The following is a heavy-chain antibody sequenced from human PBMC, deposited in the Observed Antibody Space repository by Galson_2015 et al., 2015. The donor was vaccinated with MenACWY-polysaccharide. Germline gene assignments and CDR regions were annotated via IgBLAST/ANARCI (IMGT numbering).Heavy chain of an antibody. Sequence: SLRLSCAASGFTSSSYAMHWVRQAPGKGLEWVAVISYDGSNKYYADSVKGRFTISRDNSKNTLYLQMNSLRAEDTAVYYCARDLVGALDYWGQGTLVTVSS. CDR2: ISYDGSNK. CDR3: ARDLVGALDY. CDR1: GFTSSSYA. V-gene: IGHV3-30-3*01. J-gene: IGHJ4*02. D-gene: IGHD1-26*01.